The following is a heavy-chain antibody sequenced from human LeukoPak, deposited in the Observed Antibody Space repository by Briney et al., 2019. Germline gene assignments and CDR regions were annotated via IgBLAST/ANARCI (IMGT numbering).Heavy chain of an antibody. CDR1: GGSISSSSYY. CDR2: IYYSGST. CDR3: ARHLVSSYFDY. Sequence: SETLSLTCTVSGGSISSSSYYWGWIRQPPGKGLEWIGSIYYSGSTYYNPSLKSRVTISVDTSKNQFSLKLSSVTAADTAVYYCARHLVSSYFDYWGQGTLVTVSS. D-gene: IGHD2-2*01. J-gene: IGHJ4*02. V-gene: IGHV4-39*01.